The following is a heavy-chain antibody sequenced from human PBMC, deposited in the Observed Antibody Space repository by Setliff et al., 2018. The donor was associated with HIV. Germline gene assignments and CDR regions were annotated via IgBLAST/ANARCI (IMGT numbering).Heavy chain of an antibody. CDR2: IIPNSGGT. CDR1: GYTFNHYD. Sequence: ASVKVSCKASGYTFNHYDINWVRQAPGQGLEWMGRIIPNSGGTNYAQKFQGRVTMTRDTSISTAYMELRSLRSDDAATYYCAIDNRGGVGAPYYFDYWGQGARVTVSS. J-gene: IGHJ4*02. CDR3: AIDNRGGVGAPYYFDY. D-gene: IGHD1-26*01. V-gene: IGHV1-2*06.